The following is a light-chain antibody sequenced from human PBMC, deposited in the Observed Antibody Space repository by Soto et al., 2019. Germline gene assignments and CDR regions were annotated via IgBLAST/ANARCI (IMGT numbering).Light chain of an antibody. J-gene: IGKJ1*01. Sequence: DIQMTQSTATLSASFGDRVTITCRASQSISSWLAWFQQKPGKAPKLLIYDASSLESGVPSRSSGSGSGTEFPLTISSLQPDDFASYYCQQYNTYSGTFGQGTKV. V-gene: IGKV1-5*01. CDR1: QSISSW. CDR3: QQYNTYSGT. CDR2: DAS.